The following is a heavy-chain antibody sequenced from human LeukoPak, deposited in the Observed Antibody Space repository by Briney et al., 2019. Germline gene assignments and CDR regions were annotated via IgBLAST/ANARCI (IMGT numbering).Heavy chain of an antibody. CDR2: ISWNSGSI. J-gene: IGHJ4*02. CDR3: AKDIYSGSGYYDY. CDR1: GFTFDDYA. Sequence: GGSLRLSCAASGFTFDDYAMHWVRQAPGKGLEWVSGISWNSGSIGYADSVKGRFTISRDNAKNSLYLQMNSPRAEDTALYYCAKDIYSGSGYYDYWGQGTLVTVSS. D-gene: IGHD3-22*01. V-gene: IGHV3-9*01.